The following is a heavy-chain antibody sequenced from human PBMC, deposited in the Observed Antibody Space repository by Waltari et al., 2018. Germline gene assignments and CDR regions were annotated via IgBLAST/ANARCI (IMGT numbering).Heavy chain of an antibody. CDR2: IYYSGST. Sequence: QLQLQESGPGLVKPSETLSLTCTVSGGSISSSSYYWGWIRQPPGKGLEWIGSIYYSGSTYYNPALKSRVTISVDTSKNQFSRKLSSVTAADTAVYYCARQAKGGLTFGGVIVGPFDPWGQGTLVTVSS. J-gene: IGHJ5*02. D-gene: IGHD3-16*02. V-gene: IGHV4-39*01. CDR3: ARQAKGGLTFGGVIVGPFDP. CDR1: GGSISSSSYY.